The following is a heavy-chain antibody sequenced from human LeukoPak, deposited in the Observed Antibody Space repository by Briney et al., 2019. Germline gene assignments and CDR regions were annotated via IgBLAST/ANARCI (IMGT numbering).Heavy chain of an antibody. CDR3: ARGKRGLSCYDY. CDR1: GGSFSGYY. D-gene: IGHD2-15*01. V-gene: IGHV4-34*01. Sequence: SETLSLTCAVYGGSFSGYYWSWIRQPPGKGLEWIGEINHSGSTNYNPSLKSRVTISVDTSKNQFSLKLSSVTAADTAVYYCARGKRGLSCYDYWGQGTLVTVSS. J-gene: IGHJ4*02. CDR2: INHSGST.